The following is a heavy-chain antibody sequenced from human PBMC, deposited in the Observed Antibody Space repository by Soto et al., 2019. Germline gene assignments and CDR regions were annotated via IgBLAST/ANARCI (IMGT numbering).Heavy chain of an antibody. J-gene: IGHJ4*02. V-gene: IGHV3-11*05. Sequence: QVQLVEAGGGLVKPGGSLRLSCAASGFTFSDYYMSWIRQAPGKGLEWVSYISSSRSYTNYADSVKGRFTISRDNAKNSLYLQMNSRRAEDTAVYYCARAYCSSTSCHDYWGQGTLVTVSS. CDR1: GFTFSDYY. D-gene: IGHD2-2*01. CDR3: ARAYCSSTSCHDY. CDR2: ISSSRSYT.